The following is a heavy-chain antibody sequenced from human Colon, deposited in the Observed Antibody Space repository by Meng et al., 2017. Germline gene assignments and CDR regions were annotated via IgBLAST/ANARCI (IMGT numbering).Heavy chain of an antibody. V-gene: IGHV4-39*07. CDR1: GGSISSSSYY. Sequence: SETLSLTCTVSGGSISSSSYYWCWIRQPPGKGLEWIGSIYYSGSTYYNPSLKSRVTISVDTSKNQFSLKLSSVTAADTSVYYCARFNCGRGGPDYWGQGTLVTVSS. CDR2: IYYSGST. J-gene: IGHJ4*02. D-gene: IGHD7-27*01. CDR3: ARFNCGRGGPDY.